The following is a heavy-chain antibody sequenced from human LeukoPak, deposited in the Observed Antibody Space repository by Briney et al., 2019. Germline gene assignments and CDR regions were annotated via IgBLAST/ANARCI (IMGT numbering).Heavy chain of an antibody. J-gene: IGHJ5*02. CDR2: IYYSGST. D-gene: IGHD1-26*01. V-gene: IGHV4-39*01. CDR1: GGSISSSGYY. CDR3: ARHEYSGSYYGWPWFDP. Sequence: PSETLFLTCTVSGGSISSSGYYWGWIRQPPGKGLEWIASIYYSGSTYYNPSLQSRVTISVDTSKNQLSLKLSSLTAADTAVYYCARHEYSGSYYGWPWFDPWGQGTLVTVSS.